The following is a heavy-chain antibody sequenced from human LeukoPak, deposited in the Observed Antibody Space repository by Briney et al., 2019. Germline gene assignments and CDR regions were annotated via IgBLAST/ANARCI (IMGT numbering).Heavy chain of an antibody. CDR1: GGTFSSYA. V-gene: IGHV1-69*04. CDR3: AASDSSGWYYFDY. J-gene: IGHJ4*02. CDR2: IIPIFGIA. Sequence: SVKVSCKASGGTFSSYAISWVRQAPGQGLEWMGRIIPIFGIANYAQKFQGRVTITADKSTSTAYMELSSLRSEDTAVYYCAASDSSGWYYFDYWGQGTLVTVSS. D-gene: IGHD6-19*01.